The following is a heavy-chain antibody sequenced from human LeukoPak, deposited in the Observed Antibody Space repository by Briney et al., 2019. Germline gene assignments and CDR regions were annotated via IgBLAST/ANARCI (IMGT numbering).Heavy chain of an antibody. Sequence: GGSLRLSCAASGFTFSNYAMSWVRQAPGQGLEWVSGISGSGDGTYYADSVKGRFTISRDNPKNTLYLQMNSLRVEDTAVYYCAKAQTTVTTIDYWGQGTLVTVSS. CDR1: GFTFSNYA. V-gene: IGHV3-23*01. J-gene: IGHJ4*02. CDR3: AKAQTTVTTIDY. CDR2: ISGSGDGT. D-gene: IGHD4-17*01.